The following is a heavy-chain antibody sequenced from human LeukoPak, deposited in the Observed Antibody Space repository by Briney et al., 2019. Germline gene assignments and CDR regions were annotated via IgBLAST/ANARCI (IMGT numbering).Heavy chain of an antibody. CDR3: AKGPLIEVAGTTWDY. D-gene: IGHD6-19*01. V-gene: IGHV3-15*01. Sequence: GSLRLSCAASGFTFSNAWMSWVRQAPGKGLEWVGRIKSKTDGGTTDYAAPVKGRFTISRDNSENTLYLQMNSLRVEDTAVYYCAKGPLIEVAGTTWDYWGQGTLVTVSS. J-gene: IGHJ4*02. CDR1: GFTFSNAW. CDR2: IKSKTDGGTT.